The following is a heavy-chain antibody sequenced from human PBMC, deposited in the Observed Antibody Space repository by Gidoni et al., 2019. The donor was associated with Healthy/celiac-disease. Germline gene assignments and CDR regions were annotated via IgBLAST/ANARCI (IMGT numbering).Heavy chain of an antibody. D-gene: IGHD4-17*01. CDR2: ISYDGSNK. CDR1: VLSFSSHA. CDR3: ARDGDYGDYFDY. Sequence: QVPLFYSGLVVVQPVRSLCLSCPASVLSFSSHAMHWVRQAPGKGLEWVAVISYDGSNKYYADSVKGRFTISRDNSKNTLYLQMNSLRAEDTAVYYCARDGDYGDYFDYWGQGTLVTVSS. J-gene: IGHJ4*02. V-gene: IGHV3-30-3*01.